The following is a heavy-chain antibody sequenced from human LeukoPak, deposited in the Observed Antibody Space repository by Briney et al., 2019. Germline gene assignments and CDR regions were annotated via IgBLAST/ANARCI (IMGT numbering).Heavy chain of an antibody. Sequence: SHTLSLTCAISGDSVSSNSATWNWIRQSPSRGLEWLGRTYYASKWYNDYAVSVKSRIAINPDTSKNQFSLQLNSVTPEDTAVYYCARKIVGADYMDVWGKGTTVTVSS. CDR3: ARKIVGADYMDV. CDR1: GDSVSSNSAT. J-gene: IGHJ6*03. D-gene: IGHD1-26*01. CDR2: TYYASKWYN. V-gene: IGHV6-1*01.